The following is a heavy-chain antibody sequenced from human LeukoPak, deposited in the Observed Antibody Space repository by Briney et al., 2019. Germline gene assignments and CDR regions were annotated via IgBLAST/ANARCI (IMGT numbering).Heavy chain of an antibody. CDR2: INPNSGGT. CDR1: GYTFAGYY. D-gene: IGHD3-10*01. CDR3: ARGVTGIYYYYYMDT. J-gene: IGHJ6*03. V-gene: IGHV1-2*02. Sequence: GASVKVSCKASGYTFAGYYIHWVRQAPGQGLEWMGWINPNSGGTNYAQKFQGRVTMTRDTSISTAYMELSRLSSDDTAVYYCARGVTGIYYYYYMDTRGKGTTVTVSS.